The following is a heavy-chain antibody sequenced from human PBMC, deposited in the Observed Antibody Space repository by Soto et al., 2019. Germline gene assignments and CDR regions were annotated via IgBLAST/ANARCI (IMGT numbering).Heavy chain of an antibody. J-gene: IGHJ4*02. D-gene: IGHD3-3*01. CDR3: GTRDFWSDLDY. V-gene: IGHV4-34*01. CDR2: INHSGST. Sequence: SETLSLTCAVYGGSFSGYYWSWIRQPPGKGLEWIGEINHSGSTNYNPSLKSRVTISVDTSKNQFSLKLSSVTAADTAVYYCGTRDFWSDLDYWGQGTLVTVSS. CDR1: GGSFSGYY.